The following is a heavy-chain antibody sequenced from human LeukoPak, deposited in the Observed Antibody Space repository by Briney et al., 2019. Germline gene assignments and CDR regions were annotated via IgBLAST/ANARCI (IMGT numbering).Heavy chain of an antibody. CDR1: GFTFSSYG. CDR3: ARDYGDYEVAFDI. CDR2: IWYDGSNK. Sequence: PGGSLRLSCAASGFTFSSYGMHWVRQAPGKGLEWVAVIWYDGSNKYYADSVKGRFTISRDNSKNTLYLQMNSLRAEDTAVYYCARDYGDYEVAFDIWGQGTMVTVSS. V-gene: IGHV3-33*01. D-gene: IGHD4-17*01. J-gene: IGHJ3*02.